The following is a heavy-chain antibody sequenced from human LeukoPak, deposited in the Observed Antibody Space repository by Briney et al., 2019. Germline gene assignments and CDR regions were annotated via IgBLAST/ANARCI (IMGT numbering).Heavy chain of an antibody. CDR3: ARANFHYASRSTCLFDY. CDR2: INPNDGDT. CDR1: GYTFTHYY. V-gene: IGHV1-2*02. D-gene: IGHD3-22*01. Sequence: ASVKVSCKASGYTFTHYYMHWVRQAPGRGFEWMGWINPNDGDTNYAHMFQGTVTMTRDTSISTAHMEVSRLRSDDTAVYYWARANFHYASRSTCLFDYWGQGTLVTVSS. J-gene: IGHJ4*02.